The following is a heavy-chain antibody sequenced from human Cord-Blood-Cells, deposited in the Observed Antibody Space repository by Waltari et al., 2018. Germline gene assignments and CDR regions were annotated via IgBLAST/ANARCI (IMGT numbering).Heavy chain of an antibody. J-gene: IGHJ2*01. Sequence: QVQLVESGGGVVQPGRSLRLSCAASGFTFSSYGMHWVRRAPGKGLGWVAVISYDGSNKYYADSVKGRFTISRDNSKNTLYLQMNSLRAEDTAVYYCAGAENYWYFDLWGRGTLVTVSS. CDR3: AGAENYWYFDL. CDR2: ISYDGSNK. V-gene: IGHV3-30*03. CDR1: GFTFSSYG.